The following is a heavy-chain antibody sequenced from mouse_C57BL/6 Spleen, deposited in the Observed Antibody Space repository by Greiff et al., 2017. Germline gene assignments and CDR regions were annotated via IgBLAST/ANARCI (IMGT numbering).Heavy chain of an antibody. D-gene: IGHD1-1*01. CDR2: IDPSDSYT. CDR3: ANNHYYGSSPSLDY. V-gene: IGHV1-59*01. J-gene: IGHJ2*01. Sequence: QVQLQQPGAELVRPGTSVKLSCKASGYTFTSYWMHWVKQRPGHGLEWIGVIDPSDSYTNYNQKFKGKATLTVDTSSSTAYMQLSSLTSEDSAVYYCANNHYYGSSPSLDYWGQGTTLTVSS. CDR1: GYTFTSYW.